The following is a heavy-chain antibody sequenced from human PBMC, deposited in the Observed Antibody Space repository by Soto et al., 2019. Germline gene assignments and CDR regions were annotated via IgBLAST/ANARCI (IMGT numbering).Heavy chain of an antibody. Sequence: ASVKVSCKASGYTFSNDGINWVRQAPGQGLEWMGWISAYNGNTEYAQNFQGRVTMTTDTSTSTAYMELRSLRSDDTAVYSCARGGPTSADYYYGMDVWGLGTTVTVSS. V-gene: IGHV1-18*01. J-gene: IGHJ6*02. CDR2: ISAYNGNT. CDR1: GYTFSNDG. CDR3: ARGGPTSADYYYGMDV. D-gene: IGHD3-10*01.